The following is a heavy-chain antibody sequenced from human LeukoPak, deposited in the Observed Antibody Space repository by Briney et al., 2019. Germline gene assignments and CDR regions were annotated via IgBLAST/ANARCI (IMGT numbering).Heavy chain of an antibody. V-gene: IGHV3-23*01. CDR2: SSGSGGST. CDR1: GFTPSSDA. J-gene: IGHJ4*02. Sequence: PGGSLRLSPAASGFTPSSDAMSWVRPAPGPGLGWVSASSGSGGSTYYAEPVKGLFTISRDNSKNTLDLQMSRRRAEDTAVYYCAKDWAVCSIPDYWGQGTLVTVSS. D-gene: IGHD3-16*01. CDR3: AKDWAVCSIPDY.